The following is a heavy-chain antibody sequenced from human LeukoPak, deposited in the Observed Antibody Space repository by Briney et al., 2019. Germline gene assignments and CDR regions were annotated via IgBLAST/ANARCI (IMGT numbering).Heavy chain of an antibody. CDR1: GYTFTGYY. J-gene: IGHJ4*02. Sequence: ASVKVSCKASGYTFTGYYMHWVRQAPGQGLERMGWINPNSGGTNYAQKFQGRVTMTRDTSISTAYMELSRLRSDDTAVYYCASSDSSGYYSLYWGQGTLVTVSS. CDR3: ASSDSSGYYSLY. CDR2: INPNSGGT. V-gene: IGHV1-2*02. D-gene: IGHD3-22*01.